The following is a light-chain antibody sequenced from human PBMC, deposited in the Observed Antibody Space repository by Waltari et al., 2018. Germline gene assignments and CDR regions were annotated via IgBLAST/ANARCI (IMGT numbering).Light chain of an antibody. J-gene: IGKJ1*01. V-gene: IGKV1-12*01. Sequence: DIQMTQFPSSVSASVGERVTITCRASQGISSWLVWYQQKPGKAPKLLIYAASSLQSGVPSRFSGSGSVTDFTLTINSLQPEYFATYYCQQSNSFPQTFGQGTKVEIK. CDR3: QQSNSFPQT. CDR2: AAS. CDR1: QGISSW.